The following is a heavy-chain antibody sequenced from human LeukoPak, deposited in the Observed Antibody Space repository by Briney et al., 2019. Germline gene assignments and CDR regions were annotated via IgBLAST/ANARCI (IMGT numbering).Heavy chain of an antibody. CDR1: GYTFTSYG. J-gene: IGHJ4*02. Sequence: ASVKVSCKASGYTFTSYGISWVRQAPGQGLEWMGWISAYNGNTNYAQKHQGRVTMTTDTSTSTAYMELRSLRSDDTAVYYCAREIYDFWSGYILKYWGQGTLVTVSS. CDR3: AREIYDFWSGYILKY. V-gene: IGHV1-18*01. D-gene: IGHD3-3*01. CDR2: ISAYNGNT.